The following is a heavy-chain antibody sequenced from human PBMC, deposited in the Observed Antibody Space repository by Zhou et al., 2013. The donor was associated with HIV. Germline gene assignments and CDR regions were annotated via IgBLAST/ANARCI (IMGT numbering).Heavy chain of an antibody. J-gene: IGHJ4*02. Sequence: QVHLVQSGAAVMRPGASVKVSCRPSGYIFTSYFLHWVRQAPGQGLKWMGLINPSSGNTNYAQNFRGRVTMTRDSSTSTVYMELSRLTSVDTAVYYCARGGHRRLYDSTGYYFDYWGQGTLVTVSS. D-gene: IGHD3-22*01. CDR2: INPSSGNT. CDR3: ARGGHRRLYDSTGYYFDY. CDR1: GYIFTSYF. V-gene: IGHV1-46*01.